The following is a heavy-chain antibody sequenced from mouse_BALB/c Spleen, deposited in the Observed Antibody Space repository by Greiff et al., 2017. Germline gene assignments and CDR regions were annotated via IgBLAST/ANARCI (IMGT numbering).Heavy chain of an antibody. D-gene: IGHD4-1*01. CDR3: ARNWDRGGFDY. V-gene: IGHV5-4*02. CDR2: ISDGGSYT. Sequence: DVKLVESGGGLVKPGGSLKLSCAASGFTFSDYYMYWVRQTPEKRLEWVATISDGGSYTYYPDTVTGRFTISRDNAKNTLYLEMSSLRSEDTAMYYCARNWDRGGFDYWGQGTTLTVSS. J-gene: IGHJ2*01. CDR1: GFTFSDYY.